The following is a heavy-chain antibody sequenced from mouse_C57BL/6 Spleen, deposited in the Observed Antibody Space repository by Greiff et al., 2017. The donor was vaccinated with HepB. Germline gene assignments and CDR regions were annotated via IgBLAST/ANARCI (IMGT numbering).Heavy chain of an antibody. V-gene: IGHV5-17*01. CDR2: ISSGSSTI. CDR3: ARNYYGSSYLYYYAMDY. CDR1: GFTFSDYG. J-gene: IGHJ4*01. D-gene: IGHD1-1*01. Sequence: EVKLMESGGGLVKPGGSLKLSCAASGFTFSDYGMHWVRQAPEKGLEWVAYISSGSSTIYYADTVKGRFTISRDNAKNTLFLQMTSLRSEDTAMHYCARNYYGSSYLYYYAMDYWGQGTSVTVSS.